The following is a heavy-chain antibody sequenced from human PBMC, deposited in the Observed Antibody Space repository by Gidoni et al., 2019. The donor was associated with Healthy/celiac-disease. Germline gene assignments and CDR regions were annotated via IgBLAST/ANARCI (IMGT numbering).Heavy chain of an antibody. D-gene: IGHD3-3*01. CDR1: GGSFSGYY. V-gene: IGHV4-34*01. CDR2: INHSGST. CDR3: ARNRPPYFWSGLGLDY. J-gene: IGHJ4*02. Sequence: QVQLQQWGAGLLKPSETLSLTCAVYGGSFSGYYWSWIRQPPGKGLEWIGEINHSGSTNYNPSLKSRVTISVDTSKNQFSLKLSSVTAADTAVYYCARNRPPYFWSGLGLDYWGQGTLVTVSS.